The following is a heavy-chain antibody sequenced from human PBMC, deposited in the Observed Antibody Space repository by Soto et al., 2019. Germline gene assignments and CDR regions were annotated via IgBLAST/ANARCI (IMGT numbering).Heavy chain of an antibody. CDR3: ARDYYYDSSGYYAGFDY. CDR1: GFTFSSYS. V-gene: IGHV3-21*01. D-gene: IGHD3-22*01. CDR2: ISSSSSYI. Sequence: PGGSLRLSCAASGFTFSSYSMNWVRQAPGKGLEWVSSISSSSSYIYYADSVKGRFTISRDNAKNSLYLQMNSLRAEDTAVYYCARDYYYDSSGYYAGFDYWGQGIRVTVAS. J-gene: IGHJ4*02.